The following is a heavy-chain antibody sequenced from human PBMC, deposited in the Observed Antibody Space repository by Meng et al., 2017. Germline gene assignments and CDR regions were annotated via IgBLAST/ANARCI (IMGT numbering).Heavy chain of an antibody. D-gene: IGHD2-15*01. Sequence: SETLCLTCAVYGGSFSGYYWSWIRQPPGKGLEWIGEINHSGSTNYNPSLKSRVIISVDTSKNQFSLKLSSVTAADTAVYYCARVPVVVAAHNWFDPWGQGTLVTVSS. J-gene: IGHJ5*02. CDR3: ARVPVVVAAHNWFDP. CDR1: GGSFSGYY. V-gene: IGHV4-34*01. CDR2: INHSGST.